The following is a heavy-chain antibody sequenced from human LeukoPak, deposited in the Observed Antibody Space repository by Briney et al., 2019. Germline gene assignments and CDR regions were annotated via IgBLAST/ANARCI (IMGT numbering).Heavy chain of an antibody. Sequence: PSETLSLTCAVYGGSFSGYYWSWIRQPPGKGLEWIGEINHSGSTNYNPSLKSRVTISVDTSKNQFSLKLSSVTAADTAVHYCARPGAPGAIDYWGQGTLVTVSS. J-gene: IGHJ4*02. CDR2: INHSGST. V-gene: IGHV4-34*01. CDR1: GGSFSGYY. CDR3: ARPGAPGAIDY. D-gene: IGHD1-26*01.